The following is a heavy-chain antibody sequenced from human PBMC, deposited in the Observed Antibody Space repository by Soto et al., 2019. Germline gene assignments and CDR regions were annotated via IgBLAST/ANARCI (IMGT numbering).Heavy chain of an antibody. D-gene: IGHD3-3*01. V-gene: IGHV1-46*01. J-gene: IGHJ6*02. CDR2: INPSGGST. CDR3: ARDFYLRFLEWSLDYYGMDV. Sequence: KVSCNASGYTFTSYYMHWVRQAPGQGLEWMGIINPSGGSTSYAQKFQGRVTMTRDTSTSTVYMELNSLRSEDTAVYYCARDFYLRFLEWSLDYYGMDVWGQGTTVTVSS. CDR1: GYTFTSYY.